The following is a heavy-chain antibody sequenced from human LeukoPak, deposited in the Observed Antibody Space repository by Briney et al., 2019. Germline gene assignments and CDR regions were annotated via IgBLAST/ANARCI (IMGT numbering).Heavy chain of an antibody. D-gene: IGHD3-3*01. CDR3: ARDTDDFQGLDI. CDR1: GFTFSSYT. V-gene: IGHV3-21*01. CDR2: ISSRSNFI. Sequence: TGGSLRLSCAASGFTFSSYTMNWVRQAPGKGLEWVSSISSRSNFIYYADSLKGRFTISRDNAKNSLYLQMNSLRAEDTAVYYCARDTDDFQGLDIWGQGTRVTVSS. J-gene: IGHJ3*02.